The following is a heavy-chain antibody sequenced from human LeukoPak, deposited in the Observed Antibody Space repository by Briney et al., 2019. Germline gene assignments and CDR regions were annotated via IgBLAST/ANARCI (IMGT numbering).Heavy chain of an antibody. V-gene: IGHV3-43*01. J-gene: IGHJ3*02. CDR1: GFTFDDYT. CDR3: AKDRRFGELRGAFDI. Sequence: GWSLRLSCAASGFTFDDYTMHWVRPAPGKGLEGVSLISWDGGSTYYADSVKGRFTISRDNSKNSLYLQMNSLRTENTALYYCAKDRRFGELRGAFDIWGQGTMVTVSS. CDR2: ISWDGGST. D-gene: IGHD3-10*01.